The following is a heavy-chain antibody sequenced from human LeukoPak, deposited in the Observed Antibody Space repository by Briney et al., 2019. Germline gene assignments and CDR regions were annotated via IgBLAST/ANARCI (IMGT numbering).Heavy chain of an antibody. D-gene: IGHD3-9*01. CDR1: GDTFTGSY. CDR2: INLNSGGT. J-gene: IGHJ4*02. CDR3: ARSPHILTGENFDY. V-gene: IGHV1-2*02. Sequence: ASVKVSCKASGDTFTGSYMHWVRQAPGQGLEWMGWINLNSGGTNYAQKFQGRVTMTRDTSISTAYMELSRLRSEDTAVYYCARSPHILTGENFDYWGQGTLVTVSS.